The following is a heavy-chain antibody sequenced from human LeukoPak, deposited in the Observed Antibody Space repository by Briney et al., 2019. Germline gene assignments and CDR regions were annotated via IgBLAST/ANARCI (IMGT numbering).Heavy chain of an antibody. V-gene: IGHV3-23*01. J-gene: IGHJ5*02. CDR2: ISGSGGST. D-gene: IGHD3-16*01. CDR3: AKDQFYHDYVPGWFDP. Sequence: GGSLRLSCAASGFTFNSYSMTWVRQAPGKGLEWVSGISGSGGSTYYADSVKGRFIISRENSKKMLYLQMNSLRAEDTAVYYCAKDQFYHDYVPGWFDPWGQGTLVTVSS. CDR1: GFTFNSYS.